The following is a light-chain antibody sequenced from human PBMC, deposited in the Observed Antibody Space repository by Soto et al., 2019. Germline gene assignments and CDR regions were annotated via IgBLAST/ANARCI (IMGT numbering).Light chain of an antibody. J-gene: IGLJ1*01. CDR3: AAWDDRLSGYV. CDR2: INN. Sequence: QSVLTPPPSASGTPGQRVTISCSGSSSNIGSNTVNWFQHLPGTAPKLLIYINNQRPSGVPDRFSGSKSGTSAYLAISGLQSVDEADYYCAAWDDRLSGYVFGSGTKVTVL. CDR1: SSNIGSNT. V-gene: IGLV1-44*01.